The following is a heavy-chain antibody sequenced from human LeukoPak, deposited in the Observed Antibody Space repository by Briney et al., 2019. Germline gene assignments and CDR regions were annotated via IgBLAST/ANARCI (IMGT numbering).Heavy chain of an antibody. CDR3: ARERQMGATPFDY. V-gene: IGHV3-30*04. D-gene: IGHD1-26*01. CDR1: GFTFTGHS. Sequence: PGGSLRLSCVASGFTFTGHSMRWVRQAPGKGLEWVAVVGNDEKTIFYADSLKGRFTISRDNSKNTLFLQMNSLRDEDTAVYYCARERQMGATPFDYWGQGSLVTVSS. CDR2: VGNDEKTI. J-gene: IGHJ4*02.